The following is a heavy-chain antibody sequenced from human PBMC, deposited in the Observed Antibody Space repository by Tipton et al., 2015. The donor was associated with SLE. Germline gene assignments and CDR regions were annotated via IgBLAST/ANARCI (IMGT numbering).Heavy chain of an antibody. D-gene: IGHD3-3*01. J-gene: IGHJ5*02. CDR1: GGSFSGYY. Sequence: TLSLTCAVYGGSFSGYYWSWIRQPPGKGLEWIGEINHSGSTNYNPSLKSRVTISVDTSKNQFSLKLRSVTAADTAVYYCAGHRRTPLRFWEWLSHFDPWGQGTLVTVSS. V-gene: IGHV4-34*01. CDR2: INHSGST. CDR3: AGHRRTPLRFWEWLSHFDP.